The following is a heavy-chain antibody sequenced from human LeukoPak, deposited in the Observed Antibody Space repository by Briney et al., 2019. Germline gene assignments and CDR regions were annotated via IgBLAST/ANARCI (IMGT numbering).Heavy chain of an antibody. J-gene: IGHJ4*02. D-gene: IGHD1-26*01. CDR2: IYYSGST. CDR1: GGSISSSNW. V-gene: IGHV4-4*02. Sequence: SETQSLTCAVSGGSISSSNWWSWVRQPPGKGLEWIGEIYYSGSTYYNPSLKSRVTISVDTSKNQFSLKLSSVTAADTAVYYCARARASGSYFFDYWGQGTLVTVSS. CDR3: ARARASGSYFFDY.